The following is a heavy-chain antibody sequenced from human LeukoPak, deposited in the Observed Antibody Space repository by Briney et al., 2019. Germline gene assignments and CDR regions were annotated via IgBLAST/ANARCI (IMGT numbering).Heavy chain of an antibody. CDR1: GGSVSSGSYY. J-gene: IGHJ4*02. Sequence: PSETLSLTCTVSGGSVSSGSYYWSWIRQPPGKGLEWIGYIYYSGSTNYNPSLKSRVTISVDTSKNQFSLKLSSVTAADTAVYYCARESGGQQWLSPFDYWGQGTLVTVSS. CDR3: ARESGGQQWLSPFDY. CDR2: IYYSGST. D-gene: IGHD6-19*01. V-gene: IGHV4-61*01.